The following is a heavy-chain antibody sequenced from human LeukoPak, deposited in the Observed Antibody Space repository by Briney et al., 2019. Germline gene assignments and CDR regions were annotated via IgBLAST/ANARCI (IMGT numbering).Heavy chain of an antibody. CDR1: GGSISSYY. CDR2: IYYSGST. J-gene: IGHJ3*02. CDR3: ARASSQEAFDI. Sequence: SETLSLTCTVSGGSISSYYWSWIRQPPGKGLEWIGYIYYSGSTNYNPSLKSRVTISVDTSKNQFSLKLSSVTAADTAVYYCARASSQEAFDIWGQGTMVTVSS. D-gene: IGHD2-2*01. V-gene: IGHV4-59*01.